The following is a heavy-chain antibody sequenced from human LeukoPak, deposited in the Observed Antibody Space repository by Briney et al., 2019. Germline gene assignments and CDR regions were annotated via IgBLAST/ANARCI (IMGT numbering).Heavy chain of an antibody. CDR2: IWYDGSSK. CDR1: GFSFSAYG. V-gene: IGHV3-33*01. J-gene: IGHJ4*02. D-gene: IGHD6-13*01. Sequence: PGGSLRLSCAASGFSFSAYGVHWVRQAPGKGLEWVAVIWYDGSSKDYADSVKGRFTFSRDNSKNTLYLQMNSLTVEDTAVYYCARSQSSSLIDYWGQGTPVTVSS. CDR3: ARSQSSSLIDY.